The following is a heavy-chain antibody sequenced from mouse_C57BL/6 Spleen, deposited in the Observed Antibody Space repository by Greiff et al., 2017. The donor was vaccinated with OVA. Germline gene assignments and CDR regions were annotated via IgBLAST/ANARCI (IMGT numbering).Heavy chain of an antibody. Sequence: EVHLVESGPGLVKPSQSLSLTCSVTGYSITSGYYWNWIRQFPGNKLEWMGYISYDGSNNYNPSLKNRISITRDTSKNQFFLKLNSVTTEDTATYYCARVGREDYWGQGTTLTVSS. J-gene: IGHJ2*01. CDR1: GYSITSGYY. D-gene: IGHD4-1*01. V-gene: IGHV3-6*01. CDR3: ARVGREDY. CDR2: ISYDGSN.